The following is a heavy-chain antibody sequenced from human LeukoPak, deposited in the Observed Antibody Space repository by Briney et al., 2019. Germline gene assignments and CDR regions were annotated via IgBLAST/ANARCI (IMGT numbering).Heavy chain of an antibody. V-gene: IGHV4-34*01. CDR3: ARGTGRQSGNSYDY. J-gene: IGHJ4*02. D-gene: IGHD4-23*01. Sequence: SVTLSLTCAVYGGSFSGYYWSWIRQPPGKGLEWIGEINHSGSTNYNPSLKSRVTISVDTSKKQFSLKLSSVIAADTAVYYCARGTGRQSGNSYDYWGQGTLVTVSS. CDR2: INHSGST. CDR1: GGSFSGYY.